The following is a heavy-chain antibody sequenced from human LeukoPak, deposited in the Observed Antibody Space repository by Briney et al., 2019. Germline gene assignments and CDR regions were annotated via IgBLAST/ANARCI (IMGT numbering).Heavy chain of an antibody. CDR2: IWYDGSNK. CDR3: AKDGHSGSYQNGGSDI. V-gene: IGHV3-33*06. CDR1: GFTFSSYG. J-gene: IGHJ3*02. Sequence: GGSLRLSCAASGFTFSSYGMHWVRQAPGKGLEWVADIWYDGSNKYYADSVKGRFTISRDNSKNTLYLQMNSLRAEDTAVYYCAKDGHSGSYQNGGSDIWGQGTMVTVSS. D-gene: IGHD1-26*01.